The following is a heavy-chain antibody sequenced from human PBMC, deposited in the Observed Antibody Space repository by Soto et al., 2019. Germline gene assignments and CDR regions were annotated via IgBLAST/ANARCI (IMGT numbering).Heavy chain of an antibody. J-gene: IGHJ6*02. D-gene: IGHD3-10*01. V-gene: IGHV4-39*01. CDR2: IYYSGTT. Sequence: SETLSLTCTVSGDSITSNSYFWAWIRQPPGKGLEWIGSIYYSGTTYHNPSLKSRVTISVDRSNNQFSLKLTSVTAADTAVYYCAAGLWFGELWYGMDVWGQGTTVTVSS. CDR1: GDSITSNSYF. CDR3: AAGLWFGELWYGMDV.